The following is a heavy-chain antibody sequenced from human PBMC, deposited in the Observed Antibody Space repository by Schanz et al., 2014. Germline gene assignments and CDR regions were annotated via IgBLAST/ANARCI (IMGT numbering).Heavy chain of an antibody. V-gene: IGHV3-9*01. Sequence: EVQLVESGGGLVQPGRSLRLSCAASGFTFDDYAMHWVRQAPGKGLEWVSGISWNSGSIGYADSVKGRFTISRDDAKNSLYLQMNSLRAEDTALYYCARDKGGLIPFDYWGQGTLVTVSS. J-gene: IGHJ4*02. CDR1: GFTFDDYA. CDR2: ISWNSGSI. CDR3: ARDKGGLIPFDY. D-gene: IGHD2-15*01.